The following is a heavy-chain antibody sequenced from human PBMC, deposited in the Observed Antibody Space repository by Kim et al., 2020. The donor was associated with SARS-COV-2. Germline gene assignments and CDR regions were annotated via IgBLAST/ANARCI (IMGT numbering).Heavy chain of an antibody. D-gene: IGHD3-16*01. J-gene: IGHJ6*02. CDR3: ATTQGGARYYYGMDV. Sequence: PPLKSRVPISVDTSKSQFSLKLSTVTAADTAVYYCATTQGGARYYYGMDVWGQGTTVTVSS. V-gene: IGHV4-4*09.